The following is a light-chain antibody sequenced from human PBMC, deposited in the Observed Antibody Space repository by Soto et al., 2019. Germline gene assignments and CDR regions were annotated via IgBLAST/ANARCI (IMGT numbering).Light chain of an antibody. CDR3: QQRSNWPPVLT. J-gene: IGKJ4*01. CDR2: GAS. V-gene: IGKV3-11*01. CDR1: QSVSSH. Sequence: IVMTQSPATLSVSPGGRATLSCRASQSVSSHLAWFQQRPGQAPRLLIYGASNRATGIPARFGGSGSGTNFTLTISSLEPEDFAVYYCQQRSNWPPVLTFGGGTKVDIK.